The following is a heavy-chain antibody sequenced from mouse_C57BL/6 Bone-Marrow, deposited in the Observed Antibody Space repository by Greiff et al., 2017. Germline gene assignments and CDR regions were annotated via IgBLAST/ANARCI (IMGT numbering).Heavy chain of an antibody. CDR2: INYDGSST. CDR3: AREGGNYDYDY. J-gene: IGHJ2*01. V-gene: IGHV5-16*01. CDR1: GFTFSDYY. Sequence: EVMLVESEGGLVQPGSSMKLSCTASGFTFSDYYMAWVRQVPEKGLEWVANINYDGSSTYYLDSLKSRFIISRDNAKNILYLQMSSLKSEDTATYYCAREGGNYDYDYWGQGTTLTVSS. D-gene: IGHD2-4*01.